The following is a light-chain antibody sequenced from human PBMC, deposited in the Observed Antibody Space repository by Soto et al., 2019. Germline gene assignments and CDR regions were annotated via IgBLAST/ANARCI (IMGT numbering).Light chain of an antibody. V-gene: IGKV1-5*01. J-gene: IGKJ1*01. CDR3: QQYNSDSRT. CDR1: QSISTW. Sequence: DIQMTQSPSTLSASVGNRVTITCRASQSISTWLDWYQQKPGNAPKLLIFDASNLESGVPSRFSGSGSGTEFTLTIDSLPPDDFATYYCQQYNSDSRTFGQGTELDIK. CDR2: DAS.